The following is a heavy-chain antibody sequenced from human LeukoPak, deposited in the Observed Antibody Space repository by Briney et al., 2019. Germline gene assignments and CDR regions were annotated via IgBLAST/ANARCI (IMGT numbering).Heavy chain of an antibody. Sequence: GGSLRLSCAASGFTFINYGMTWVRQAPGQGLEWVSTISRSGDKTYYAASVKGRFTISRDNSKNTLYLQMNSLRAADTAIYYCARFCGPSTCYSGFDSWGQGTLVTVSS. CDR2: ISRSGDKT. D-gene: IGHD2-15*01. CDR1: GFTFINYG. V-gene: IGHV3-23*01. CDR3: ARFCGPSTCYSGFDS. J-gene: IGHJ4*02.